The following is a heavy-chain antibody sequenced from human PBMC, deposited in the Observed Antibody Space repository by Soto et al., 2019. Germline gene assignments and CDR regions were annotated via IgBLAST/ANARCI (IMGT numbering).Heavy chain of an antibody. CDR1: GFTFSDHY. CDR2: TRNKANSYTT. CDR3: ARGPLLDRRDAFDI. D-gene: IGHD3-3*02. V-gene: IGHV3-72*01. J-gene: IGHJ3*02. Sequence: EVQLVESGGGLVQPGGSLRLSCAASGFTFSDHYMDWVRQAPGKGLEWVGRTRNKANSYTTEYAASGKGRFTISRDDSKNSLYLQMNSLKTEDTAVYYCARGPLLDRRDAFDIWGQGTMVTVSS.